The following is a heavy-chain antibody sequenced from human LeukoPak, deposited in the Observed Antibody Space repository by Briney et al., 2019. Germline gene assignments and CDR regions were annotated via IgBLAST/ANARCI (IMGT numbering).Heavy chain of an antibody. CDR1: GFTLSTYW. CDR3: ARGKSDIDF. J-gene: IGHJ4*02. Sequence: GGSLRLSCASSGFTLSTYWMSWVRQAPGEGLEWVASIKYDGSEKYYVDSVKGRFTISRDNAKNSLYLQMSSLRAEDTAVYYCARGKSDIDFWGQGTLVTVSS. CDR2: IKYDGSEK. V-gene: IGHV3-7*01. D-gene: IGHD2-21*02.